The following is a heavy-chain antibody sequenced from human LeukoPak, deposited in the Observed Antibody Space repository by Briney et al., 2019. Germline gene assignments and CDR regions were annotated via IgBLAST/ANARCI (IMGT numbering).Heavy chain of an antibody. Sequence: GGSLRLSCAASGFTVSSNYMSWVRQAPGKGLEWVSVIYSGCSTYYADSVKGRFTISRDNSNNTLYLQMNSLRAEDTAVYYCARDDSGYDSYFDYWGQGTLVTVSS. CDR2: IYSGCST. D-gene: IGHD5-12*01. J-gene: IGHJ4*02. V-gene: IGHV3-53*01. CDR3: ARDDSGYDSYFDY. CDR1: GFTVSSNY.